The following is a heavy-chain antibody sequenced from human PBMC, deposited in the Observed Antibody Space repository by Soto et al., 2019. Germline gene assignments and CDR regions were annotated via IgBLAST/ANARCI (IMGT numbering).Heavy chain of an antibody. V-gene: IGHV3-23*01. CDR2: ISDDGSRT. CDR3: VKGGWLDF. Sequence: EVQLLEAGGGLVQPGGSLRLSCAASGFSFSTFEMSWVRQAPGRGLEWVSFISDDGSRTYYADAVKGRFTISRDNSKHSLYLQMNSRAGEDTAVYACVKGGWLDFWGQGTLVTVSS. CDR1: GFSFSTFE. J-gene: IGHJ5*01.